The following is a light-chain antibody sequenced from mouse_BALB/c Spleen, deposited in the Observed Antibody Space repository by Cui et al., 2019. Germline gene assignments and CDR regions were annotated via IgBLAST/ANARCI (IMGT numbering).Light chain of an antibody. CDR1: SSVSY. V-gene: IGKV4-55*01. Sequence: VRTQSPAIMSASPGENVPMSCSSSSSVSYLYWYQQKPGSSTKLLIYDTSNLASGVPVRFSGSGSGTSYSLTISRMEAEDAATYYCQQWSSYPRTFGGGTKLEIK. CDR2: DTS. J-gene: IGKJ1*01. CDR3: QQWSSYPRT.